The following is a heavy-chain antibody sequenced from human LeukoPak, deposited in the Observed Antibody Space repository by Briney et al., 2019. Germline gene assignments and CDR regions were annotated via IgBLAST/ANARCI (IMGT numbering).Heavy chain of an antibody. D-gene: IGHD3-10*01. V-gene: IGHV3-15*01. Sequence: PGGSLRLSCAASGFTFTNAWMTWVRQAPRKGLEWVGRIKSKTEGGTTDYADPVRGRFTISSDDSKNTLYLQMDSLKTEDTAVYYCTTDQRGLFDYWGQGTLVTVSS. CDR3: TTDQRGLFDY. CDR2: IKSKTEGGTT. J-gene: IGHJ4*02. CDR1: GFTFTNAW.